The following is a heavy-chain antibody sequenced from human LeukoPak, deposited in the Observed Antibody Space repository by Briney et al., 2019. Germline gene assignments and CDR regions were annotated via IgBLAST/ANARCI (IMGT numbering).Heavy chain of an antibody. CDR2: ISGSGGST. V-gene: IGHV3-23*01. CDR1: GFTFSSYG. D-gene: IGHD3-10*01. CDR3: ARDISHYYGSGSYNP. J-gene: IGHJ5*02. Sequence: GGTLRLSCAASGFTFSSYGMSWVRQAPGKGLEWVSAISGSGGSTYYADSVKGRFTISRDNSKNTLYLQMNSLRAEDTAVYYCARDISHYYGSGSYNPWGQGTLVTVSS.